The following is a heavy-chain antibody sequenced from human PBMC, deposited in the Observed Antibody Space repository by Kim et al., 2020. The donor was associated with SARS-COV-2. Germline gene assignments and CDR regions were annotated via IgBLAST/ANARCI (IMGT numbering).Heavy chain of an antibody. J-gene: IGHJ4*02. Sequence: GGSLRLSCAASGFTFSDYYMSWIRQAPGKGLEWVSYISSSGSTIYYADSVNGRFTISRDNAKNSLYLQMNSLRAEDTAVYYCVSPGKYYGSGSPYWGQGTLVTVSS. CDR1: GFTFSDYY. D-gene: IGHD3-10*01. CDR2: ISSSGSTI. CDR3: VSPGKYYGSGSPY. V-gene: IGHV3-11*04.